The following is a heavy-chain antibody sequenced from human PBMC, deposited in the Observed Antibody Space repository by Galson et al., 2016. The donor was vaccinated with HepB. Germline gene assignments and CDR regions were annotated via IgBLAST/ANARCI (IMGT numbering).Heavy chain of an antibody. Sequence: SLRLSCAASGLSFSDDWMSWVRQAPGKGLEWVGSIKGKTDGGTTEYAAPVKGRFPSARDDSENTQYMQMNSLKTEDTAEYYCTTDGHASGNASHDYWGQGTLVTVSS. CDR2: IKGKTDGGTT. CDR3: TTDGHASGNASHDY. D-gene: IGHD3-10*01. V-gene: IGHV3-15*01. J-gene: IGHJ4*02. CDR1: GLSFSDDW.